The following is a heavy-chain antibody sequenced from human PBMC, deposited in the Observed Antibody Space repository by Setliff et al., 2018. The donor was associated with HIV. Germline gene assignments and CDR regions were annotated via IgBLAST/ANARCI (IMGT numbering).Heavy chain of an antibody. CDR3: ARHLIPGDPRYSRSWYY. J-gene: IGHJ4*02. CDR2: IYPGDSDT. Sequence: PGESLKISCKGSGYSFTSYWIGWVRQMPGKGLEWMGIIYPGDSDTRYSPSFQGQVTLSADKSISTAYLQWSSLKASDTAMYYCARHLIPGDPRYSRSWYYWGQGTLVTVSS. V-gene: IGHV5-51*01. CDR1: GYSFTSYW. D-gene: IGHD6-13*01.